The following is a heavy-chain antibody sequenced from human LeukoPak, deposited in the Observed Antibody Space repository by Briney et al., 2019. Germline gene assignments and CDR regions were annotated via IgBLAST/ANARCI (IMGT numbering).Heavy chain of an antibody. V-gene: IGHV4-30-4*07. D-gene: IGHD5-18*01. CDR1: GVSISSGGYS. Sequence: PSQTLSCTCAVSGVSISSGGYSWSWIRQPPGKGREWIGYIYYSGSTYYNPSLKSRVTISVDTSKNQFSLKLSSVTPADTSVYYCARRYSYGLNYFDYWGQGTLVTVSS. J-gene: IGHJ4*02. CDR2: IYYSGST. CDR3: ARRYSYGLNYFDY.